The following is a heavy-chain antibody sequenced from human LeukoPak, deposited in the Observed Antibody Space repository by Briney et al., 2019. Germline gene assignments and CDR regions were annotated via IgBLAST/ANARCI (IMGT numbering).Heavy chain of an antibody. V-gene: IGHV3-21*01. CDR2: ISSSSSYI. J-gene: IGHJ4*02. Sequence: GGSLRLSCAASGFTFSSYSMTWVRQAPGKGLEWVSSISSSSSYIYYADSVKGRFTISRDNAKNSLYLQMNSLRAEDTAVYYCARDPAAVSSGGVYWGQGTLVTVSS. CDR3: ARDPAAVSSGGVY. CDR1: GFTFSSYS. D-gene: IGHD6-13*01.